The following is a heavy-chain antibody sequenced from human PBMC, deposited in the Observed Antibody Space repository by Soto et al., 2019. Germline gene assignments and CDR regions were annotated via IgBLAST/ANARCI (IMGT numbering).Heavy chain of an antibody. V-gene: IGHV3-30*03. CDR1: GFTFSSYG. Sequence: GGSLRLSCAASGFTFSSYGMHWVRQAPGKGLEWVAVISYDGSNKYYADSVKGRSTISRDNSKNTLYLQMSSLRADDTAVYFCTRDPHALDYWGQGTGVTVSS. CDR2: ISYDGSNK. J-gene: IGHJ4*02. CDR3: TRDPHALDY.